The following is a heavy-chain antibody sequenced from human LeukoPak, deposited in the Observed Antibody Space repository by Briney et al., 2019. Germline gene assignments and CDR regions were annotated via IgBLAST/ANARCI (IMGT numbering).Heavy chain of an antibody. D-gene: IGHD1-26*01. J-gene: IGHJ4*02. CDR1: GYTFTSYY. V-gene: IGHV1-46*01. CDR3: ARDIRGGSYPALPDY. Sequence: ASVTVSCKASGYTFTSYYMRWVRQAPGQGRGWMGIINPSGGSTSYAQTFQGRVTMTRDTSTSTVYMELSSLRSEDTAVYYCARDIRGGSYPALPDYWGQGTLVTVSS. CDR2: INPSGGST.